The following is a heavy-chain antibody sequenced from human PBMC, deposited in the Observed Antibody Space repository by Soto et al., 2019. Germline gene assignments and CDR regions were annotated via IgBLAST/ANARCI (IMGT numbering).Heavy chain of an antibody. CDR1: GGSTSSTNW. CDR3: AGSRDGYNYDY. D-gene: IGHD5-12*01. Sequence: SETLSLTCTVSGGSTSSTNWWSWVRQPPGKGLEWIGEMYHSGSTNYSPSLKSRVTISLDKSKNQFSLKLTSVTAADTAVYYCAGSRDGYNYDYWGQGTPVTVSS. CDR2: MYHSGST. V-gene: IGHV4-4*02. J-gene: IGHJ4*02.